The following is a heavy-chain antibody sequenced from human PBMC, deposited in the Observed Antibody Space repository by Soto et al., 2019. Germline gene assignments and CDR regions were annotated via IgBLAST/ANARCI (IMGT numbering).Heavy chain of an antibody. CDR1: GGSTSSTNW. CDR3: AGSRDGYNYDY. D-gene: IGHD5-12*01. Sequence: SETLSLTCTVSGGSTSSTNWWSWVRQPPGKGLEWIGEMYHSGSTNYSPSLKSRVTISLDKSKNQFSLKLTSVTAADTAVYYCAGSRDGYNYDYWGQGTPVTVSS. CDR2: MYHSGST. V-gene: IGHV4-4*02. J-gene: IGHJ4*02.